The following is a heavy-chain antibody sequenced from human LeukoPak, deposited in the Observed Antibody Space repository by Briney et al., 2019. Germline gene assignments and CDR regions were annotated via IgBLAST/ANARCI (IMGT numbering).Heavy chain of an antibody. CDR1: GFTVSSNY. Sequence: GGSLRLSCAASGFTVSSNYMSWVRQAPGKGLEWVSVIYSGGSTYYADSVKGRFTISRDNSKNTLYLQMNSLRAEDTAVYYCAKDPGRPIFGDMDVWGKGTTVTVSS. CDR2: IYSGGST. V-gene: IGHV3-53*01. D-gene: IGHD3-9*01. CDR3: AKDPGRPIFGDMDV. J-gene: IGHJ6*03.